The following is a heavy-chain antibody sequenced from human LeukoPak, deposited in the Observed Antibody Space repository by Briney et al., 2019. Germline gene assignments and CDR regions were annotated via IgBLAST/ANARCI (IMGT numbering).Heavy chain of an antibody. V-gene: IGHV3-48*04. CDR2: ISSSSSTI. Sequence: GGSLRLSCAASGFTFSSYSMNWVRQAPGKGLEWVSYISSSSSTIYYADSVKGRFTISRDNAKNSLYLQMNRLRAEDTAVYYCARVAHRYCSSTSCSKGQYFQHWGQGTLVTVSS. D-gene: IGHD2-2*01. J-gene: IGHJ1*01. CDR1: GFTFSSYS. CDR3: ARVAHRYCSSTSCSKGQYFQH.